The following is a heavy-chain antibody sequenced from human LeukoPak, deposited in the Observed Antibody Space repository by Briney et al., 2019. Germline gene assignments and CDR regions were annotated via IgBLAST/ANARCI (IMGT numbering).Heavy chain of an antibody. CDR3: ARDPSAFDI. CDR2: IYYSGST. D-gene: IGHD5-24*01. Sequence: PSETLSLTCTVSGGSISSSSYYWGWIRQPPGKGLEWIGSIYYSGSTYYNPSLKSRVTISVDTSKNQFSLKLSSVTAADTAVYYCARDPSAFDIWGQGTMVTVSS. V-gene: IGHV4-39*07. J-gene: IGHJ3*02. CDR1: GGSISSSSYY.